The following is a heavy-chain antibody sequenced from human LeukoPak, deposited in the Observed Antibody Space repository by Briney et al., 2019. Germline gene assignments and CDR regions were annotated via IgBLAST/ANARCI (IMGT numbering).Heavy chain of an antibody. J-gene: IGHJ2*01. CDR2: IYYSGST. V-gene: IGHV4-59*01. CDR1: GGSISSYY. Sequence: PSETLSLTCTVSGGSISSYYWSWIRQPPGKGLEWIGYIYYSGSTNYNPSLKSRFTISVDTSKNQFSLKLSSVTAADTAVYYCARVYTGLWYFDLWGRGTLVTVSS. D-gene: IGHD3-16*01. CDR3: ARVYTGLWYFDL.